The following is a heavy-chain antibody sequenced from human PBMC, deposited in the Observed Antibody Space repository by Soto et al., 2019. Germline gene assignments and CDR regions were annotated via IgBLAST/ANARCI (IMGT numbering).Heavy chain of an antibody. Sequence: GGSLRLSCAASGLTFSRYAMTWARHSPRKGLEWVSAISSNGAGTYYVDSGKGRFTVSRDNSTNTLYLQLNSLRAEDTAVYYCAKATGYSSGPDYWGQGT. J-gene: IGHJ4*02. CDR2: ISSNGAGT. CDR3: AKATGYSSGPDY. V-gene: IGHV3-23*01. D-gene: IGHD6-19*01. CDR1: GLTFSRYA.